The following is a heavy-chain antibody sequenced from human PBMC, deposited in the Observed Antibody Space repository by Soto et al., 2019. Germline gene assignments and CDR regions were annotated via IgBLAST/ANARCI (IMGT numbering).Heavy chain of an antibody. D-gene: IGHD3-3*01. J-gene: IGHJ5*02. CDR2: IIPIFGTA. V-gene: IGHV1-69*13. CDR1: GGTFSSYA. Sequence: PSVKVSCKASGGTFSSYAISWVRQAPGQGLEWMGGIIPIFGTANYAQKFQGRVTITADESTSTAYMELSSLRSEDTAVYYCARGVFGVVTWFDPWGQGTLVTVSS. CDR3: ARGVFGVVTWFDP.